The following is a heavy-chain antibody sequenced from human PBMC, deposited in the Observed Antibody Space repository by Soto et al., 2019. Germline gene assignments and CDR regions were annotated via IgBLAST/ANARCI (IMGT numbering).Heavy chain of an antibody. CDR2: IYYSGST. Sequence: SETLSLTCTVSGGSISSSSYYWGWIRQPPGKGLEWIGSIYYSGSTYYNPSLKSRVTISVDTSKNQFSLKLSSVTAADTAVYYCARRGIAVAMDAFDIWGQGTMVTVSS. D-gene: IGHD6-19*01. J-gene: IGHJ3*02. CDR1: GGSISSSSYY. CDR3: ARRGIAVAMDAFDI. V-gene: IGHV4-39*01.